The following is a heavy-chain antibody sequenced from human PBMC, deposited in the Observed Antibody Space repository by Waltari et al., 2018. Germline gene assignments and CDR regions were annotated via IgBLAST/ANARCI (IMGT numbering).Heavy chain of an antibody. V-gene: IGHV3-33*01. J-gene: IGHJ4*02. Sequence: QVQLVESGGGVVQPGRSLRLSCTASGFTFSSYGMLWVRQDPGKGMEVVARIWYDGTNKNYADTVRGRFTISRDNSKNTLYLQMNSLRVEDTAVYYCARGIADDWGQGTLVTVSS. CDR2: IWYDGTNK. D-gene: IGHD6-13*01. CDR1: GFTFSSYG. CDR3: ARGIADD.